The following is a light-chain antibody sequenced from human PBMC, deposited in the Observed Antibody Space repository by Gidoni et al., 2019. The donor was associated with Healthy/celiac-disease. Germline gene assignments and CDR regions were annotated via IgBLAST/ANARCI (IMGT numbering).Light chain of an antibody. J-gene: IGLJ3*02. CDR1: SSNIGNNY. CDR2: DNN. V-gene: IGLV1-51*01. Sequence: PGQKVTISCSGSSSNIGNNYVSWYQQLPGTAPKLLIYDNNKRPSGIPDRFSGSKSGTSATLGITGLQTGDEADYYCGTWDSSLSAGVFGGGTKLTVL. CDR3: GTWDSSLSAGV.